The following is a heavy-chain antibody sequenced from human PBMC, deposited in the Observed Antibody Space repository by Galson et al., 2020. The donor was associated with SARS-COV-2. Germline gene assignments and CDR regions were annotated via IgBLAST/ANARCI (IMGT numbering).Heavy chain of an antibody. CDR3: ARWIYDSFDL. V-gene: IGHV3-30*03. CDR2: ISHDGNDK. CDR1: GFTFRNYG. J-gene: IGHJ3*01. Sequence: GGSLRLSCAASGFTFRNYGMHWVRRAPGKGLQRVATISHDGNDKYYADSVKGRFTISRDSSKNAVYLQMNSLRAEDTAIYYCARWIYDSFDLWGQGTRVTVSS. D-gene: IGHD5-12*01.